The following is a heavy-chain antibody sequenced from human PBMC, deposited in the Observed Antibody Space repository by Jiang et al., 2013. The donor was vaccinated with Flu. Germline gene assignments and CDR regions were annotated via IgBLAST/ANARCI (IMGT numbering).Heavy chain of an antibody. D-gene: IGHD4-23*01. Sequence: GPGLVKPSETLSLTCTVSGAPIISYFWSWIRQPPGQGLEWIGSVYSSGRTNYKPSLKSRVTISVDMSKNRFSLRLNSVTAADTAIYYCARHKYLDYGGDSGAFDIWGQGTMATVSS. CDR1: GAPIISYF. CDR2: VYSSGRT. CDR3: ARHKYLDYGGDSGAFDI. J-gene: IGHJ3*02. V-gene: IGHV4-59*08.